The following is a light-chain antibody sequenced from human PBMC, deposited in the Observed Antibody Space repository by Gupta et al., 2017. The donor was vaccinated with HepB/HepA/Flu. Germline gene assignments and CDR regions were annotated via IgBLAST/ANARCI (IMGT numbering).Light chain of an antibody. CDR1: NSNIGSNY. V-gene: IGLV1-47*01. CDR3: AAWDKSLSSAI. J-gene: IGLJ2*01. CDR2: ENS. Sequence: QSVLTQPPSASATPGPPVPLSCSGSNSNIGSNYVFWYQHLPGTAPKLLIYENSQRPSGVPDRFSGSKSGTSASLAISGLRSEDEAVYYCAAWDKSLSSAIFGGGTTLTVL.